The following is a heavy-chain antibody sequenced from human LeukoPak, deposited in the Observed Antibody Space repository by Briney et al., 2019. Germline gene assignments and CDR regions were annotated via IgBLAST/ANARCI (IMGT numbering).Heavy chain of an antibody. CDR1: GNTFTGYY. J-gene: IGHJ6*02. Sequence: ASVKASCKASGNTFTGYYMHWVRQAPGQGLEWMGWINPNSGGTNYAQKFQGRVTMTRDTSISTAYMELSRLRSDDTAVYYCARVWERYYYYGMDVWGQGTTVTVSS. CDR2: INPNSGGT. V-gene: IGHV1-2*02. CDR3: ARVWERYYYYGMDV. D-gene: IGHD1-26*01.